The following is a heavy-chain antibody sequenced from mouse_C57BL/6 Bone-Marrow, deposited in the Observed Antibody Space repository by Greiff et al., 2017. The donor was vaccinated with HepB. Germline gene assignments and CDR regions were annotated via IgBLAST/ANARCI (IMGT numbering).Heavy chain of an antibody. CDR3: AKDAGYCSSDWYFDV. CDR1: GFTFSDFY. J-gene: IGHJ1*03. D-gene: IGHD1-1*01. V-gene: IGHV7-1*01. Sequence: EVKVVESGGGLVQSGRSLRLSCATSGFTFSDFYMEWVRQAPGKGLEWIAASRNNANDYTTEYSAAVKGRFIGSRDTSPSILYLQINALRAEDTAIYYSAKDAGYCSSDWYFDVWGTGTTVTVSS. CDR2: SRNNANDYTT.